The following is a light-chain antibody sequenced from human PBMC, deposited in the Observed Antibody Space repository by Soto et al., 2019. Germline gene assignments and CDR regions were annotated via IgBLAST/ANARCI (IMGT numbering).Light chain of an antibody. CDR3: QQYHKWPLT. V-gene: IGKV3-15*01. Sequence: EIVMTQSPATLSVSPGERATLSCRASQSVSSNLAWYQHKPGQAPRLLIYRASTRATGVPARFSGSGSGTEFTLTISSRQSEDFAVYYCQQYHKWPLTFGGGTKAEIK. J-gene: IGKJ4*01. CDR2: RAS. CDR1: QSVSSN.